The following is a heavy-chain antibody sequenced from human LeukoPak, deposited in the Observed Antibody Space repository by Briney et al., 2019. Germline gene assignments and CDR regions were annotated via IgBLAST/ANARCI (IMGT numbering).Heavy chain of an antibody. CDR1: GGTFSSYT. CDR2: IIPILCIA. V-gene: IGHV1-69*04. D-gene: IGHD7-27*01. Sequence: SVKVSCKASGGTFSSYTISWVRQAPGQGLEWMVSIIPILCIANYAQKLQGRVTITADKSTSTAYMELSSLRSEDTAVYYCAREGVGMRADGAFDIWGQGTMVTVSS. J-gene: IGHJ3*02. CDR3: AREGVGMRADGAFDI.